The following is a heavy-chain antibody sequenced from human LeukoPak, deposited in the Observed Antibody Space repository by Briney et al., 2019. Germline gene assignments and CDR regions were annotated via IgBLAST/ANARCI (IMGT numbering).Heavy chain of an antibody. V-gene: IGHV1-18*01. Sequence: ASVTVSCKASGYTFTSYGISWVRQAPGQGLEWMGWISAYNGNTNYAQKLQGRVTMTTDTSTSTAYMELRSLRSDDTAVYYCARLHCSSTSCPYNWFDPWGQGTLVTVSS. CDR2: ISAYNGNT. CDR3: ARLHCSSTSCPYNWFDP. D-gene: IGHD2-2*01. CDR1: GYTFTSYG. J-gene: IGHJ5*02.